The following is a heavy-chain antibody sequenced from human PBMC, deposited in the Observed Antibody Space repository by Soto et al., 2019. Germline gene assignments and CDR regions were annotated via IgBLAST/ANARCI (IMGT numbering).Heavy chain of an antibody. CDR1: GFTFSSYA. J-gene: IGHJ4*02. D-gene: IGHD1-26*01. CDR3: AKSGPTNFFDH. V-gene: IGHV3-23*01. CDR2: ISGSGGST. Sequence: LRLSCAASGFTFSSYAMSWVRQAPGKGLEWVSAISGSGGSTYYADSVKGRFTISRDDSKKMMFLQMSSLRAGDTAVYYCAKSGPTNFFDHWGQGSLVTVSS.